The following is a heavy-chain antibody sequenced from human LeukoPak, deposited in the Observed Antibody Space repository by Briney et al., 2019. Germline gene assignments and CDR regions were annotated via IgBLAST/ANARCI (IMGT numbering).Heavy chain of an antibody. CDR3: ARDGEYCSSTSRANWFDP. D-gene: IGHD2-2*01. Sequence: ASVKVSRKASGGTFSSYAISWVRQAPGQGLEWMGGIIPIFGTANYAQKFQGRVTITADESTSTAYMELSSLRSEDTAVYYCARDGEYCSSTSRANWFDPWGQGTLVTVSS. CDR2: IIPIFGTA. J-gene: IGHJ5*02. CDR1: GGTFSSYA. V-gene: IGHV1-69*13.